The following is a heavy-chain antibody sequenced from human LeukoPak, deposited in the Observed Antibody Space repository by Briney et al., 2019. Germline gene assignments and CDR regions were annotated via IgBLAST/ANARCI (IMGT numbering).Heavy chain of an antibody. V-gene: IGHV3-21*01. D-gene: IGHD3-10*01. CDR1: AFTFSSYW. CDR2: ISSSSYI. CDR3: ARVRTFFYGSGSYIDY. J-gene: IGHJ4*02. Sequence: PGGSLRLSCAASAFTFSSYWMSWVRQAPGKGLEWVSSISSSSYIYYADSVKGRFTISRDNAKNSLYLQMNSLRAEDTAVYYCARVRTFFYGSGSYIDYWGQGTLVTVSS.